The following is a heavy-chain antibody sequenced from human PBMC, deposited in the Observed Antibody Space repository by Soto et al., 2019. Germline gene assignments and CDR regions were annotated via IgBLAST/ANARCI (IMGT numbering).Heavy chain of an antibody. V-gene: IGHV1-46*01. J-gene: IGHJ4*02. CDR1: GYTFTSYW. Sequence: QVHLVPSGAEVKKPGASVKVSCKASGYTFTSYWMHWVRQAPGQGLEWVGIINPGGGSTSYAQKFQGRVTLTRDTSTSTVYMELSSLRPEDTAVYYCARDTSSWYRVDYWGQGSLVTVSS. D-gene: IGHD6-13*01. CDR3: ARDTSSWYRVDY. CDR2: INPGGGST.